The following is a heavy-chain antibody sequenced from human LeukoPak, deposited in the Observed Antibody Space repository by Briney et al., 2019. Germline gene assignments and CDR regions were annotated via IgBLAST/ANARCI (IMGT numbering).Heavy chain of an antibody. Sequence: SVKVSCKASGGTFSSYAISWVRQAPGQGLEWMGGIIPIFGTANYAQKFQGRVTITADESTSTAYMELSSLRSEDTAVYYCARSRGCSGGSCHGYYYYGMDVWGQGTTVTVSS. CDR2: IIPIFGTA. CDR1: GGTFSSYA. J-gene: IGHJ6*02. V-gene: IGHV1-69*13. D-gene: IGHD2-15*01. CDR3: ARSRGCSGGSCHGYYYYGMDV.